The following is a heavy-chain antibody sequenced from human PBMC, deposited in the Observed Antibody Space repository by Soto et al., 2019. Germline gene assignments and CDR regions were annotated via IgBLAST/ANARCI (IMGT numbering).Heavy chain of an antibody. Sequence: EVQLLESGGGLVQPGGSLRLSCAASGFTFGAYGMSWFRQAPGKGMEWVSAVSASAMTTYYTDSVKGRFTISRDDSKNTLYLQMNSMRAEDTAVYFCARDFPYFSYSIWHVHDHWGQGILVTVSS. V-gene: IGHV3-23*01. CDR2: VSASAMTT. D-gene: IGHD3-10*02. CDR3: ARDFPYFSYSIWHVHDH. J-gene: IGHJ4*02. CDR1: GFTFGAYG.